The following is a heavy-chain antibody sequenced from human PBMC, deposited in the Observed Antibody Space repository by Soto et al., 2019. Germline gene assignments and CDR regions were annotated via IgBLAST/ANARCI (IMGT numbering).Heavy chain of an antibody. CDR3: ARDSTAYYFSMDV. D-gene: IGHD6-13*01. Sequence: GGSLRLSWAVSGFTLSSYASNWIRQAPGKGLEWVSSMSSNSNYIYSADSVRGRFTISRDNADNSFSLEMNSLRAEDTAVYYCARDSTAYYFSMDVWGKGTTVTAP. CDR1: GFTLSSYA. V-gene: IGHV3-21*01. CDR2: MSSNSNYI. J-gene: IGHJ6*03.